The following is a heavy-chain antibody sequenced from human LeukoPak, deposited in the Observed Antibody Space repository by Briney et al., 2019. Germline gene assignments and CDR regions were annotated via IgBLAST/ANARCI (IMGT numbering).Heavy chain of an antibody. CDR1: GGSISSSSYY. CDR3: ARASSGWGFY. Sequence: SETLSLTCTVSGGSISSSSYYWGWLPQPPGLGLESSVSIYYSGSTYYNPSLKRRATISVDTSKKQFPQMRSPVSADAPAVYFWARASSGWGFYWGQGTLVTVSS. V-gene: IGHV4-39*06. CDR2: IYYSGST. D-gene: IGHD6-19*01. J-gene: IGHJ4*02.